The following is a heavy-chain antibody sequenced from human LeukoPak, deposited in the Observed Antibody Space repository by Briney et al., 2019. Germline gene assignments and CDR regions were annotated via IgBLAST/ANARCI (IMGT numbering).Heavy chain of an antibody. J-gene: IGHJ4*02. CDR2: IKQDGSEK. Sequence: GGSLRLSCAASGFTFSSDWMSWVRQAPGEGLERVANIKQDGSEKYYVDSVKGRFTISRDNAKNSLYLQMNSLRAEDTAVYYCARGAWELLFPKTYYFDYWGQGTLVTVSS. CDR3: ARGAWELLFPKTYYFDY. CDR1: GFTFSSDW. V-gene: IGHV3-7*01. D-gene: IGHD3-10*01.